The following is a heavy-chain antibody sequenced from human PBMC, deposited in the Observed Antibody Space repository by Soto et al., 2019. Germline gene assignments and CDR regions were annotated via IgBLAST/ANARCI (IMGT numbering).Heavy chain of an antibody. V-gene: IGHV1-69*06. CDR3: ARVSDYYDSSGYYTNPYYYYYGMDV. J-gene: IGHJ6*02. D-gene: IGHD3-22*01. CDR1: GGTFSTYT. CDR2: IIPIFGTP. Sequence: SVKVSCKASGGTFSTYTFSWVRQAPGQGLEWMGRIIPIFGTPYYAQKFQGRVTITADKSTSTVYMELSSLRSDDTAVYYCARVSDYYDSSGYYTNPYYYYYGMDVWGQGTTVTVSS.